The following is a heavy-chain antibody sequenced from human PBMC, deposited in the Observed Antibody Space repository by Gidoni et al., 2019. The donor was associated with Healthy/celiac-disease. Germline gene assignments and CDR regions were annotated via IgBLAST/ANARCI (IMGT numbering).Heavy chain of an antibody. CDR1: GGSISSYY. CDR3: ARTYYDFWSGGGYFDL. CDR2: IYYSGST. Sequence: QVQLQESGPGLVKPSETLSLTCTVSGGSISSYYWSWIRQPPGKGLEWIRYIYYSGSTNYNPSLKSRVTISVDTSKNQFSLKLSSVTAADTAVYYCARTYYDFWSGGGYFDLWGRGTLVTVSS. J-gene: IGHJ2*01. D-gene: IGHD3-3*01. V-gene: IGHV4-59*01.